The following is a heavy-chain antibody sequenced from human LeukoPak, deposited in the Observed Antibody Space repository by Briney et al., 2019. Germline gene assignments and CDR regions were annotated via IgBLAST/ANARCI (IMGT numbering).Heavy chain of an antibody. CDR3: ASGDDFWSGYWN. D-gene: IGHD3-3*01. V-gene: IGHV1-18*01. CDR1: GYTFTGYG. CDR2: ISAYNGNT. Sequence: ASVKVSCKASGYTFTGYGISWVRQAPGQGLGWMGWISAYNGNTNYAQKLQGRVTMTTDTSTSTAYMELRSRRSDDTAVYYCASGDDFWSGYWNWGQGTLVTVSS. J-gene: IGHJ4*02.